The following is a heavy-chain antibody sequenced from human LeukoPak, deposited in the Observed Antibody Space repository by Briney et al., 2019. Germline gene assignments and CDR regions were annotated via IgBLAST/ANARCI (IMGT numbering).Heavy chain of an antibody. D-gene: IGHD4-11*01. Sequence: GGSLRLSCAASGFTFSDYYMSWIRQAPGKGLGWVSYISSSSSYTNYADSVKGRFTISRDNAKNSLYLQMNSLRAEDTAVYYCARDSTYSDYVPLWAFDIRGQGTMVTVSS. CDR3: ARDSTYSDYVPLWAFDI. CDR2: ISSSSSYT. V-gene: IGHV3-11*06. CDR1: GFTFSDYY. J-gene: IGHJ3*02.